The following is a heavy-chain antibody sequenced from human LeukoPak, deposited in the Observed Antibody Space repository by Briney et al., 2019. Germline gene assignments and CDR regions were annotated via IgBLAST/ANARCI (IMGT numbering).Heavy chain of an antibody. CDR2: IYYSGST. V-gene: IGHV4-30-4*08. Sequence: SETLSLTCTVSGASISSGDYYWSWIRQPPGKGLEWIGYIYYSGSTYYNPSLKSRVTISVDTSKNQFSLKLSSVTAADTAVYYCARVRWTNYYGSGNFDYWGQGTLVTVSS. CDR3: ARVRWTNYYGSGNFDY. J-gene: IGHJ4*02. CDR1: GASISSGDYY. D-gene: IGHD3-10*01.